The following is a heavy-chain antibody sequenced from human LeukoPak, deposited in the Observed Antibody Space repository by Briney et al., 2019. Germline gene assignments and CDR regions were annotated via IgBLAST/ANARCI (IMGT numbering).Heavy chain of an antibody. D-gene: IGHD3-10*01. CDR1: GYSFTSYW. V-gene: IGHV5-51*01. Sequence: GESLKISCKGSGYSFTSYWIGWVRQMPGKGLEWMGIIYLVDSDTTYSPSFQGQVIMSADKSIGTAYLQWSSLKASDTAMYYCARRRGSPPDYYFDYWGQGTLVTVSS. CDR2: IYLVDSDT. CDR3: ARRRGSPPDYYFDY. J-gene: IGHJ4*02.